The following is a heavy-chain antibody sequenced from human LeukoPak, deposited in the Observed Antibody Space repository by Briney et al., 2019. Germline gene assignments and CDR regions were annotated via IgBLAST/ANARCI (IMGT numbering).Heavy chain of an antibody. CDR1: GDSISTSNSY. Sequence: SETLSLTCTVSGDSISTSNSYWGWLRQPPGKGLEWIGSIYYSGNTYYNASLKSRVTISVDTSKNQFSLKLTSVTAADTAVYYCARGTGMATTNFDYWGQGTLVTVSS. CDR3: ARGTGMATTNFDY. V-gene: IGHV4-39*01. J-gene: IGHJ4*02. D-gene: IGHD5-24*01. CDR2: IYYSGNT.